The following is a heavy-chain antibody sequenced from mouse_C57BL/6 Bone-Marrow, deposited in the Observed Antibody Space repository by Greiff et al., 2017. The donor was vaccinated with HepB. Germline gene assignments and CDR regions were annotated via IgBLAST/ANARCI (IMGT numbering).Heavy chain of an antibody. Sequence: EVHLVESGEGLVKPGGSLKLSCAASGFTFSSYAMSWVRQTPEKRLEWVAYISSGGDYIYYADTVKGRFTISRDNARNTLYLQMSSLKSEDTAMYYCTRGFHYYGSSYWYFDVWGTGTTVTVSS. V-gene: IGHV5-9-1*02. D-gene: IGHD1-1*01. J-gene: IGHJ1*03. CDR1: GFTFSSYA. CDR2: ISSGGDYI. CDR3: TRGFHYYGSSYWYFDV.